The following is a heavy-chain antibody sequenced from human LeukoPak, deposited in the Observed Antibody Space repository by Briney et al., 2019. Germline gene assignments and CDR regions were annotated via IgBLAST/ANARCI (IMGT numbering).Heavy chain of an antibody. D-gene: IGHD5-18*01. CDR3: ARHRGYSYGFLFDY. CDR1: GGSISSYY. Sequence: PSETLSLTCTVSGGSISSYYWSWIRQPPGKGLEWIGYIYYSGSTNYNPSLKSRVTISVDTSKNQFSLKLSSVTAADTAVYYCARHRGYSYGFLFDYWGQGTLVTVSS. CDR2: IYYSGST. V-gene: IGHV4-59*01. J-gene: IGHJ4*02.